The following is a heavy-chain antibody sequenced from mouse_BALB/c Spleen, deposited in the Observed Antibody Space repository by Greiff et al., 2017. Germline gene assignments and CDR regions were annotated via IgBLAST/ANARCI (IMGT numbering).Heavy chain of an antibody. J-gene: IGHJ1*01. V-gene: IGHV5-17*02. CDR1: GFTFSSFG. Sequence: EVKVVESGGGLVQPGGSRKLSCAASGFTFSSFGMHWVRQAPEKGLEWVAYISSGSSTIYYADTVKGRFTISRDNPKNTLFLQMTSLRSEDTAMYYCARYGGNYQGYFDVWGAGTTVTVSS. D-gene: IGHD1-1*02. CDR2: ISSGSSTI. CDR3: ARYGGNYQGYFDV.